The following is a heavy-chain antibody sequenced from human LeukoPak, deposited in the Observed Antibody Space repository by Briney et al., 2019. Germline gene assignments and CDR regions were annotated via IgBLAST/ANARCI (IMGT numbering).Heavy chain of an antibody. CDR3: ARPTSYDFWSAQRFDP. V-gene: IGHV3-30-3*01. CDR1: GFTFSSYA. CDR2: ISYDGSNK. Sequence: GGSLRLSCAASGFTFSSYAMHWVRQAPGKGLEWVAVISYDGSNKYYADSVKGRFTISRDNSKNTLYLQMNSLRAEDTAVYYCARPTSYDFWSAQRFDPWGQGTLVTVSS. J-gene: IGHJ5*02. D-gene: IGHD3-3*01.